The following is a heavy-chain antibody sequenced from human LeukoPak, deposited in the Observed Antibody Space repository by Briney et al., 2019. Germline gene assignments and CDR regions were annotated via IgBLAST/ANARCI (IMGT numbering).Heavy chain of an antibody. CDR2: INPNSGGT. CDR1: GYTFTGYY. J-gene: IGHJ4*02. D-gene: IGHD3-10*01. Sequence: ASVKVSCKASGYTFTGYYMHWVRQAPGQGLEWMGWINPNSGGTNYAQKFQGRVTMTRDTSISTAYMELSRLRSDDTAVYYCARDLFGLYYDGSGSGSAFDYWGQGTLVTVSS. CDR3: ARDLFGLYYDGSGSGSAFDY. V-gene: IGHV1-2*02.